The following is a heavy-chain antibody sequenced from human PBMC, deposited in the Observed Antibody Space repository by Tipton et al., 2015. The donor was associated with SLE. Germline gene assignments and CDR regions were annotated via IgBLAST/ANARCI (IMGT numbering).Heavy chain of an antibody. CDR2: ISGGGGST. CDR3: AKFEKTTDFYLDS. J-gene: IGHJ4*02. CDR1: GFSVTNNY. Sequence: SLRLSCAASGFSVTNNYMSWVRRAPGKGLEWVSAISGGGGSTYYADFVKGRFSISIDKSKKTLFLQMNSLRVDDTATYYCAKFEKTTDFYLDSWGQGTLVSVSS. V-gene: IGHV3-23*01. D-gene: IGHD1/OR15-1a*01.